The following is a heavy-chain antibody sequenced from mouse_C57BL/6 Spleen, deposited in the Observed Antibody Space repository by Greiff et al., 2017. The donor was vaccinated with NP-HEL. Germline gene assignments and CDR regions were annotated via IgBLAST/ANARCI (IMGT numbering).Heavy chain of an antibody. V-gene: IGHV1-9*01. J-gene: IGHJ2*01. Sequence: VQLQQSGAELMKPGASVKLSCKATGYTFTGYWIEWVKQRPGHGLEWIGEILPGSGSTNYNEKFKGKATFTADTSSNTAYMQLSSLTTEDSATYYCARGGIYYDYDKDYWGQGTTLTASS. CDR2: ILPGSGST. CDR1: GYTFTGYW. D-gene: IGHD2-4*01. CDR3: ARGGIYYDYDKDY.